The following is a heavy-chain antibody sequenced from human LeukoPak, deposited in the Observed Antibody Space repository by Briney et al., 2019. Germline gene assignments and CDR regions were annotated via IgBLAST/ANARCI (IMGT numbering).Heavy chain of an antibody. CDR3: ARQTMVSSRGFDP. J-gene: IGHJ5*02. CDR1: GYSFPSYW. Sequence: GESLKISCKGSGYSFPSYWIGWVRQMPGKGLEWMGIIYPGDSDTRYSPSFQGQVTISGDKSISTSYLQWSSLKASDTAMYYCARQTMVSSRGFDPWGQGTLVTASS. D-gene: IGHD3-10*01. V-gene: IGHV5-51*01. CDR2: IYPGDSDT.